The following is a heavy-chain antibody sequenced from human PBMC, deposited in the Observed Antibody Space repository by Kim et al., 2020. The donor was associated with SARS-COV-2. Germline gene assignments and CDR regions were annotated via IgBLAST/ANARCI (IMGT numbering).Heavy chain of an antibody. V-gene: IGHV3-11*03. CDR2: ISSSNTT. CDR3: ARRDGYGSGWYLI. J-gene: IGHJ4*02. D-gene: IGHD6-19*01. Sequence: GGSLRLSCAASGFIFSHYYMSWIRQAPGKGLEWISYISSSNTTEYADSVRGRFIISRDNAKNSLYLHMKGLRTDDTAVYYCARRDGYGSGWYLIWGQGALVTVSS. CDR1: GFIFSHYY.